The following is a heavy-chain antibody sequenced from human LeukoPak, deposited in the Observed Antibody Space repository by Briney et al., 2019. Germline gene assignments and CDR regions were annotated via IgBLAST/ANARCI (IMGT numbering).Heavy chain of an antibody. Sequence: GGSLRLSCAASGFTFSNYAMNWVRQAPGKGLEWVSVISGSGGSTYYAGSVKGRFTISRDNSQNTLYLQMNSLRAEDTAVYYCAKPYYYDNSGDSYTDTFDIWGQGTMVTVSS. V-gene: IGHV3-23*01. CDR3: AKPYYYDNSGDSYTDTFDI. J-gene: IGHJ3*02. D-gene: IGHD3-22*01. CDR1: GFTFSNYA. CDR2: ISGSGGST.